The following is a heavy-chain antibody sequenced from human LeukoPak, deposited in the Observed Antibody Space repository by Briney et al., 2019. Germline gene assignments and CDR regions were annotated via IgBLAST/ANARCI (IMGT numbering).Heavy chain of an antibody. CDR1: GGSISSYY. CDR2: IYYSGST. J-gene: IGHJ4*02. V-gene: IGHV4-59*01. Sequence: SETLSLTCTVSGGSISSYYWSWIRQPPGKGLEWIGYIYYSGSTNYNPSLKSRVTISVDTSKNQFSLKLSSVAAADTAVYYCARVLDYYDSSGYLLVFDYWGQGTLVTVSS. CDR3: ARVLDYYDSSGYLLVFDY. D-gene: IGHD3-22*01.